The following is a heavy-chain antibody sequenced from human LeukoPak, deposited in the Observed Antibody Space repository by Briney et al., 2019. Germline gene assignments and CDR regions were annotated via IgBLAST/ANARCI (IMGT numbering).Heavy chain of an antibody. Sequence: ASVKVSCKASGYTFTSYGISWVRQAPGQGLEWMGWISAYSGDTNYAQKFQGRATMTTDTSTSTAYMELRSLSSDDTAVYYCVVVVAALADYYGMDVWGQGTTVTVSS. J-gene: IGHJ6*02. D-gene: IGHD2-15*01. CDR1: GYTFTSYG. V-gene: IGHV1-18*01. CDR3: VVVVAALADYYGMDV. CDR2: ISAYSGDT.